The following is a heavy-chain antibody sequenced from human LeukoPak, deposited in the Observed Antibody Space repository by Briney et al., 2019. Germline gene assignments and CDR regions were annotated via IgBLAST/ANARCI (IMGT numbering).Heavy chain of an antibody. CDR1: GFTFDTYA. D-gene: IGHD1-26*01. CDR3: AKDRQWELSYFDY. V-gene: IGHV3-23*01. J-gene: IGHJ4*02. Sequence: GGSLRLSCTASGFTFDTYAMSWVRQAPGKGLEWVSGISGSGGSTYYADSVKGRFTISRDNSKNTLYLQMNSLRAEDTAVYYCAKDRQWELSYFDYWGQGTLVTVSS. CDR2: ISGSGGST.